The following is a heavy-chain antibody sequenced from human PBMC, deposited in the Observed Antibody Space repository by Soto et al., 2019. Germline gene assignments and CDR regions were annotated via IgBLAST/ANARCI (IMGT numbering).Heavy chain of an antibody. J-gene: IGHJ4*02. CDR1: GGSISSGGYS. V-gene: IGHV4-30-2*01. Sequence: QLQLQESGSGLVKPSQTLSLTCAVSGGSISSGGYSWSWIRQPPGKGLEWIGYIYHSGSTYYNPSLKSRVTISVDRSKNQFSLKLSSLTAADTSVYYCARENNVLPGGYFDYLRQGTLVTVSS. CDR2: IYHSGST. CDR3: ARENNVLPGGYFDY. D-gene: IGHD3-10*01.